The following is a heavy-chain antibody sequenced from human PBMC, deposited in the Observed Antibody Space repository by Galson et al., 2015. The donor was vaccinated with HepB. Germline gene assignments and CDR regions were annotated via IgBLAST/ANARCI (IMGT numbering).Heavy chain of an antibody. CDR2: IFPGDSDT. Sequence: QSGAEVKKPGESLKISCKGSGYNFPSNWIGWVRQTPEKGLEWVGIIFPGDSDTRYSPSFQGQVTISADKSISTAYLQWSSLRASDTAMYYCARPSGSGTLGAVGYYFDHWGQGTLLTVSS. V-gene: IGHV5-51*01. D-gene: IGHD3-10*01. CDR1: GYNFPSNW. J-gene: IGHJ4*02. CDR3: ARPSGSGTLGAVGYYFDH.